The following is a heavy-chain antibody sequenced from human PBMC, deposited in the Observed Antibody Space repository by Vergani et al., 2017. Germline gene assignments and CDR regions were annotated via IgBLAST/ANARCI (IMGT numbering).Heavy chain of an antibody. Sequence: VQLVESGGGLVQPGGSLRLSCAASGFTVSSNYMSWVRQAPGKGLEWVSYISSSGSTIYYADSVKGRFTISRDNAKNSLYLQMNSLRAEDTAVYYCAKDRAEYRETYYYYYMDVWGKGTTVTVSS. CDR2: ISSSGSTI. J-gene: IGHJ6*03. V-gene: IGHV3-11*04. CDR1: GFTVSSNY. D-gene: IGHD2-2*02. CDR3: AKDRAEYRETYYYYYMDV.